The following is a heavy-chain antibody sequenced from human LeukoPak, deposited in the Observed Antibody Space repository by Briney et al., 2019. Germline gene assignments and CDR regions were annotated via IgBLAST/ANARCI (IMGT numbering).Heavy chain of an antibody. CDR3: AREGPGDCSGGSCYPKY. D-gene: IGHD2-15*01. Sequence: GGSLRLSCAASAFSLNAYNMNWVRQAPGKGLEWVSSISYTGTYIYYADSVKGRFTISRDNAKNSLYLQMNSLRAEDTAVYYCAREGPGDCSGGSCYPKYWGQGTLVTVPS. CDR2: ISYTGTYI. CDR1: AFSLNAYN. V-gene: IGHV3-21*01. J-gene: IGHJ4*02.